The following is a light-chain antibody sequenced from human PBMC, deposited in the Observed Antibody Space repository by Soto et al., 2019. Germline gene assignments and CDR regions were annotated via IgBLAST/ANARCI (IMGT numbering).Light chain of an antibody. CDR2: DVS. V-gene: IGLV2-14*01. Sequence: QSALTQPASVSGSPGQSITISCTGTSSDVGGYNYVSWYQQHRGKAPKRMIYDVSNRPSGVSTRFSGSKSGNTASLTISGLQAEGEADYYCSSYTSSSSVVFGGGTKLTVL. CDR3: SSYTSSSSVV. CDR1: SSDVGGYNY. J-gene: IGLJ2*01.